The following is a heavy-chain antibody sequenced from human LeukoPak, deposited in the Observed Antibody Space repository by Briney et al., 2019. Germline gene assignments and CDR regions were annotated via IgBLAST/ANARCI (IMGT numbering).Heavy chain of an antibody. Sequence: SETLSLTCTVSGGSISSYYWSWIRQPAGKGLEWIGRIYTSGSTNYNPSLKSRVTISLDTSKNQFSLKLSSVTAADTAVYYCASGSYSFYYFDYWGQGTLVTVSS. D-gene: IGHD1-26*01. CDR3: ASGSYSFYYFDY. J-gene: IGHJ4*02. CDR2: IYTSGST. CDR1: GGSISSYY. V-gene: IGHV4-4*07.